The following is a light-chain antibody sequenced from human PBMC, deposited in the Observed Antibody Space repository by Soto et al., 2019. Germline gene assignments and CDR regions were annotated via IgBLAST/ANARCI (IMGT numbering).Light chain of an antibody. CDR2: GNS. J-gene: IGLJ2*01. V-gene: IGLV1-40*01. Sequence: QSVLTPPPSVSGAPGQRVTIYCTGSSSNIGAGYDVHWYQQLPGTAPKLLIYGNSNRPSGVPVRFSGSTSGSSASLVITGLRGEDEADYHCQSYDSSLINVVLGGGTQLTVL. CDR3: QSYDSSLINVV. CDR1: SSNIGAGYD.